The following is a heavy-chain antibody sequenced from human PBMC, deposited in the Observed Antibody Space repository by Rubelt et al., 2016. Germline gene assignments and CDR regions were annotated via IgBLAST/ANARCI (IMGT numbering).Heavy chain of an antibody. CDR2: IIPILGIA. Sequence: QVQLVQSGAEVKKPGASVRVSCKASNYTFINYGIAWVRQAPGQGLEWMGRIIPILGIANYAQKFQGRVTITADKSTSTAYMELRSLRSEDTAVYYCAKELDSSSSPFDYWGQGTLVTVSS. CDR1: NYTFINYG. CDR3: AKELDSSSSPFDY. J-gene: IGHJ4*02. D-gene: IGHD6-6*01. V-gene: IGHV1-69*04.